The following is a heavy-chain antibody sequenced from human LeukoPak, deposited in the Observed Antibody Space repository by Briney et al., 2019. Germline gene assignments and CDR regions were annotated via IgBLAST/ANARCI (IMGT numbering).Heavy chain of an antibody. CDR1: GXSIRSYY. V-gene: IGHV4-59*08. CDR3: ARHSSSGSPVDY. CDR2: IFYSGTT. D-gene: IGHD3-22*01. J-gene: IGHJ4*02. Sequence: SETLSLTCTVSGXSIRSYYWSWLRQPPGKGLEWVAYIFYSGTTDSNPFPKSRVTISVDTSKNQFSLKLSSVTAADTAVYYRARHSSSGSPVDYWGQGTLVTVFS.